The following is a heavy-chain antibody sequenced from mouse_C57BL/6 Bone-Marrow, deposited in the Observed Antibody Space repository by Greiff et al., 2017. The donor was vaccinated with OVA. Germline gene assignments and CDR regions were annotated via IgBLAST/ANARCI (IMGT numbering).Heavy chain of an antibody. Sequence: EVQGVESGGGLVQPGGSMKLSCAASGFTFSDAWMDWVRQSPEKGLEWVAEIRNKANNHATYYAESVKGRFTISRDDSKSSVYLQMNSLRAEDTGIYYCTQLRLQYYAMDYWGQGTSVTVSS. CDR3: TQLRLQYYAMDY. J-gene: IGHJ4*01. CDR2: IRNKANNHAT. CDR1: GFTFSDAW. D-gene: IGHD3-2*02. V-gene: IGHV6-6*01.